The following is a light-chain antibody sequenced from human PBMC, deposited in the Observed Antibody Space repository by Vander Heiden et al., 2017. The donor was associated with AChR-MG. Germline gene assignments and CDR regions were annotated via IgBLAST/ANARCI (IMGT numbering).Light chain of an antibody. V-gene: IGKV1-39*01. CDR3: QQSDSTPWT. CDR2: VVS. Sequence: DIQMTQSPSSLSASVGDRVTITCRASQSISSYLNWYQQRPGNAPKLLIYVVSSLRSGVPSRFSGSESGTDFTLTISSLQPEDSATYFCQQSDSTPWTFGQGTKVEVK. J-gene: IGKJ1*01. CDR1: QSISSY.